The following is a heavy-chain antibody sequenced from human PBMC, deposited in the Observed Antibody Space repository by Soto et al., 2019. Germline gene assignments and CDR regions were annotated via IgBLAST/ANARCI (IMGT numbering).Heavy chain of an antibody. D-gene: IGHD5-12*01. CDR3: AREEDRDGYNFAY. CDR2: IIPIFGTA. J-gene: IGHJ4*02. Sequence: SVKVSCKASGGTFSSYAISWVRPAPGQGLEWMVGIIPIFGTANYAQKFQGRVTITADESTSTAYMELSSLRSEDTAVYYCAREEDRDGYNFAYWGQATLVTVSS. CDR1: GGTFSSYA. V-gene: IGHV1-69*13.